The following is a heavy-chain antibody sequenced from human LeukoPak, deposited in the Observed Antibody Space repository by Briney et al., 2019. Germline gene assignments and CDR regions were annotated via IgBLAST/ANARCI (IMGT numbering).Heavy chain of an antibody. CDR2: IWYHGSDK. J-gene: IGHJ4*02. Sequence: PGGSLRLSCAASGFTFSSYGMHWVRQAPGKGLEWVAVIWYHGSDKYYADSVKGRFTISRGNSKDTLYLQMNSLRAEDTAVYYCARPFGSGSSPTAYFDYWGQGTLVTVSS. V-gene: IGHV3-33*01. CDR3: ARPFGSGSSPTAYFDY. CDR1: GFTFSSYG. D-gene: IGHD3-10*01.